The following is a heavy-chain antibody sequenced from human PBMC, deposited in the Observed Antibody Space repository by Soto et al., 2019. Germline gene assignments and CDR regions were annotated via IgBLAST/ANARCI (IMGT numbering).Heavy chain of an antibody. D-gene: IGHD3-3*01. V-gene: IGHV1-46*01. CDR3: ARVRFWSGYGPDQGADYFDY. Sequence: QVQLVQSGAEVKKPGASVKVSCKASGYTLTSYYMHWVRQAPGQGLEWMGIINPSGGSTSYAQKFQGRVTMTRDTSTSTVYMELSSLRSEDTAVYYCARVRFWSGYGPDQGADYFDYWGQGTLVTVSS. J-gene: IGHJ4*02. CDR2: INPSGGST. CDR1: GYTLTSYY.